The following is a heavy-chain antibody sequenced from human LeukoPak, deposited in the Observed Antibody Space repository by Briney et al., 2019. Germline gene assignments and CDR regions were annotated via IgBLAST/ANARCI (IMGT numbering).Heavy chain of an antibody. CDR3: ARDGIVVVPAAIIYYYYGMDV. CDR2: TYYRSKWYN. J-gene: IGHJ6*02. CDR1: GDSVSSNSAA. D-gene: IGHD2-2*02. V-gene: IGHV6-1*01. Sequence: SQTLSLTCDISGDSVSSNSAAWNWIRQSPSRGLEWLGRTYYRSKWYNDYAVSVKSRITINPDTSKNQFSLQLNSVTPEDTAVYYCARDGIVVVPAAIIYYYYGMDVWGQGTTVTVYS.